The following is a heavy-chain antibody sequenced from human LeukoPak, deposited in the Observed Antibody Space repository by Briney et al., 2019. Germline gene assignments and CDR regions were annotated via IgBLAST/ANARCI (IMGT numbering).Heavy chain of an antibody. Sequence: SETLSLTCTLSGGSISSNYWSWNRQPPGKGLEWIGYIYYTGRIKTNPSLKSRVTISVDTSKNQSYLKVNSVTAADTAVYYCASGPDFYMDVWGKGTTVTVSS. CDR3: ASGPDFYMDV. V-gene: IGHV4-59*01. CDR2: IYYTGRI. CDR1: GGSISSNY. J-gene: IGHJ6*03. D-gene: IGHD3-3*01.